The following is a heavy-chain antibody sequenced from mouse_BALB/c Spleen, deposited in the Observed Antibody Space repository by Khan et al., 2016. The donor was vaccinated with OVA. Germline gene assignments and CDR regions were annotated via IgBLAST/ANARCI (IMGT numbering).Heavy chain of an antibody. Sequence: QVQLQQSGAELVRPGVSVKISCRASGYTFTDYAMHWVKQRHAKSLEWIGVISTNYGAADYNQKFQGKASMTVDRSSRTVYMELARLTSEDSSIYYCVRGGKFASWGQGTLVTVSA. CDR1: GYTFTDYA. V-gene: IGHV1S137*01. CDR3: VRGGKFAS. CDR2: ISTNYGAA. D-gene: IGHD1-1*02. J-gene: IGHJ3*01.